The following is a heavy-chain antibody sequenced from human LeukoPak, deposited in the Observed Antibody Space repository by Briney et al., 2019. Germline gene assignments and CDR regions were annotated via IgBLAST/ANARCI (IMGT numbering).Heavy chain of an antibody. CDR3: ARDRGWRSSGYYLYYFDF. CDR1: GFTFSDYW. CDR2: IKADGSDT. V-gene: IGHV3-7*01. J-gene: IGHJ4*02. D-gene: IGHD3-22*01. Sequence: PGGSLRLSCVASGFTFSDYWMSWVRQTPGKGLEWVTTIKADGSDTNYVDSVRGRFTISRDNAKNSLYLQMSSLRDDDTAVYYCARDRGWRSSGYYLYYFDFWGQGTLVTVSS.